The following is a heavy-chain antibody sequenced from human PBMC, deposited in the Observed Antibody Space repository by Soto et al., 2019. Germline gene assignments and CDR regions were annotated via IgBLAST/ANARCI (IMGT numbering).Heavy chain of an antibody. CDR3: TRAIGSGGVMGGFDY. J-gene: IGHJ4*02. CDR2: IIPIFDAP. CDR1: GGTFNMFA. Sequence: QVELVQSGAQVKKPGSAVKVSCKASGGTFNMFAMNWVRQAPGHGLEWMGGIIPIFDAPRYSEQFQGRVTITVNESTSTAYMELSRLTSDDTAIYYCTRAIGSGGVMGGFDYWGQGTLVTVSS. V-gene: IGHV1-69*01. D-gene: IGHD3-16*01.